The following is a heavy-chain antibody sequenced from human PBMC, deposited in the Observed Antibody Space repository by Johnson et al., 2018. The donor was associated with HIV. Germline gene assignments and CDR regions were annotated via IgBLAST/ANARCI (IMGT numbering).Heavy chain of an antibody. D-gene: IGHD7-27*01. CDR3: ASSWGNAFDI. CDR1: GFTFTTYA. CDR2: ISYDGSNK. J-gene: IGHJ3*02. Sequence: QMLLVESGGGVVQPGRSLRLSCAASGFTFTTYAMHWVRQAPGKGLEWVAVISYDGSNKYYADPVKGRFTISRDNSKNTLYLQMNSLRAEDTAVYYCASSWGNAFDIWGQGTMVTVSS. V-gene: IGHV3-30*04.